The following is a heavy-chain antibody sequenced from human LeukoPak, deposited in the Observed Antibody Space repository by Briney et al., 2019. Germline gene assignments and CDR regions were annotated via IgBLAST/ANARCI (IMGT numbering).Heavy chain of an antibody. V-gene: IGHV4-34*01. J-gene: IGHJ5*02. D-gene: IGHD3-10*01. CDR3: ARPARPTYYYGSGSYGWFDP. Sequence: PSETLSLTCAVYGGSFSGYYWSWIRQPPGKWLEWIGEINHSGSTNYNPSLKSRVTISVDTSKNQFSLKLSSVTAADTAVYYCARPARPTYYYGSGSYGWFDPWGQGTLVTVSS. CDR2: INHSGST. CDR1: GGSFSGYY.